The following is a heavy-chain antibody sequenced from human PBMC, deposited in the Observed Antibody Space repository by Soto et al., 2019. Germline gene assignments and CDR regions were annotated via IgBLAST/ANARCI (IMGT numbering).Heavy chain of an antibody. D-gene: IGHD3-10*01. CDR2: ISYDGSNR. Sequence: QVQLVESGGGVVQPGRSLRLSCAASGFPFTTYGMHWVREGPGKGLEWVAVISYDGSNRYYADSVKGRFTISRDNSTNTLYLQMNDLRPEDTALYYCVGGQYYFDYRGHGTLVTVSS. V-gene: IGHV3-30*03. CDR3: VGGQYYFDY. CDR1: GFPFTTYG. J-gene: IGHJ4*01.